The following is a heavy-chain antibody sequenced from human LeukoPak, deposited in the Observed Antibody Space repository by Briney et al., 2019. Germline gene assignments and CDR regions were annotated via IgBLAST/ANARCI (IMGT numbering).Heavy chain of an antibody. Sequence: ASVKVSCKASGYTFTGYYMHWVRQAPGQGLEWMGWINPNSGGTSYAQRFQGRVTMTRDTSISTAYMELSRLRSDDTAVYYCARGYYYGSGSYYNPYYYYMDVWGKGTTVTISS. J-gene: IGHJ6*03. CDR1: GYTFTGYY. V-gene: IGHV1-2*02. CDR2: INPNSGGT. D-gene: IGHD3-10*01. CDR3: ARGYYYGSGSYYNPYYYYMDV.